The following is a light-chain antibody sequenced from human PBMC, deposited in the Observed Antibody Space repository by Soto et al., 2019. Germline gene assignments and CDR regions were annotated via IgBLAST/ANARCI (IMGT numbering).Light chain of an antibody. Sequence: DIQMTQSPSSLSASVGDRVTITCQASQDISNYLNWYQQKPGKAPKLLIYDASNLETGVPSRFSGSGSGTDFTFTISSLQPEDIATYYCQQYDNLPPLPNFGPGTKVDIK. CDR3: QQYDNLPPLPN. CDR2: DAS. V-gene: IGKV1-33*01. CDR1: QDISNY. J-gene: IGKJ3*01.